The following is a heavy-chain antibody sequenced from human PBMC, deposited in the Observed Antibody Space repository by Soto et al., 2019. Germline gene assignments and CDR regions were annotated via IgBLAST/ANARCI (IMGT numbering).Heavy chain of an antibody. CDR3: ARGGIMWTTYFFAY. J-gene: IGHJ4*02. V-gene: IGHV4-61*01. CDR2: VYYTGTT. Sequence: SETLSLTCTVSGDSVSNTNYFWSWIRQPPGKGLEWIGYVYYTGTTDYNPSFKSRVTMSIDPSKNQFSLKVNSATAADTAVYFCARGGIMWTTYFFAYWGQGAPVTVAS. CDR1: GDSVSNTNYF. D-gene: IGHD3-16*01.